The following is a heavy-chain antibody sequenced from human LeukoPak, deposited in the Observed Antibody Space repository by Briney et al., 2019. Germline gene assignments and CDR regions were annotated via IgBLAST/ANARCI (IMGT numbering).Heavy chain of an antibody. D-gene: IGHD3-22*01. CDR2: IYHGGST. CDR3: TTTPVVVHSYDY. J-gene: IGHJ4*02. CDR1: GSSVSSSNW. V-gene: IGHV4-4*02. Sequence: PSETLSLTCAVSGSSVSSSNWWIWVRQPPGKGLEWIGEIYHGGSTNYNPSLKSRVTISLDKSKNQFSLNLTSVTAADTAVYYCTTTPVVVHSYDYWGQGTLVTVSS.